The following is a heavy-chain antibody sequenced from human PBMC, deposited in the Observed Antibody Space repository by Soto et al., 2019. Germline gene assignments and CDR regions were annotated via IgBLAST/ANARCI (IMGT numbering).Heavy chain of an antibody. V-gene: IGHV3-7*01. CDR2: IKQDGSEK. D-gene: IGHD6-6*01. J-gene: IGHJ4*02. CDR3: ARVESIAATF. CDR1: GFTFSRYW. Sequence: EVQLVESGGGLVQPGGSLKLSCAASGFTFSRYWMSWVRQAPGKGLEWVANIKQDGSEKFYVDSVEGRFTISRDNAQNSLYLQMNSLRDEDTAVYYCARVESIAATFWGQGNLVTVSS.